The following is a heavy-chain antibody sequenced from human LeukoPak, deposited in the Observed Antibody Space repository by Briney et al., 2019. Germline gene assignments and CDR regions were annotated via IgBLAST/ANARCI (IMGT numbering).Heavy chain of an antibody. D-gene: IGHD3-10*01. Sequence: SSETLSLTCTVSGGSISSSSYYWGWIRQPPGKGLEWIGSIYYSGSTYYNPSLKSRVIISVDTSKNQFSLKLSSVTAADTAVYYCARICGSGKCYYYGMDVWGQGTTVTVSS. CDR3: ARICGSGKCYYYGMDV. CDR2: IYYSGST. V-gene: IGHV4-39*07. J-gene: IGHJ6*02. CDR1: GGSISSSSYY.